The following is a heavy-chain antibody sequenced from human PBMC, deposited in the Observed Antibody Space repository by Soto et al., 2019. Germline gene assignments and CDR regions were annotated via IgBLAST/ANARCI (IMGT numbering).Heavy chain of an antibody. Sequence: QVQLVQSGAEVKKPGSSVKVSCKASGGTFSSYAISWVRQAPGQGLEWMGGIIPIFGTANYAQKFQGRVTITADESTSTAYMELNSLRSEDTAVYYCARAKSYSSSWYDAFDIWGQGTMVTVSS. CDR2: IIPIFGTA. J-gene: IGHJ3*02. D-gene: IGHD6-13*01. V-gene: IGHV1-69*01. CDR3: ARAKSYSSSWYDAFDI. CDR1: GGTFSSYA.